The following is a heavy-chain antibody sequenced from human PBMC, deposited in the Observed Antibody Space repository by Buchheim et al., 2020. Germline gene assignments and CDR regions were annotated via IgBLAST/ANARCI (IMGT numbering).Heavy chain of an antibody. V-gene: IGHV4-34*01. D-gene: IGHD3-10*01. CDR3: ARGLRITMVRGVVDYYYGMDV. CDR2: INHSGST. CDR1: GGSFSGYY. Sequence: QVQLQQWGAGLLKPSETLSLTCAVYGGSFSGYYWSWIRQPPGKGLEWIGEINHSGSTNYNPSLKIRVTISVDTSKNQFSLKLSSVTAADTAVYYCARGLRITMVRGVVDYYYGMDVWGQGTT. J-gene: IGHJ6*02.